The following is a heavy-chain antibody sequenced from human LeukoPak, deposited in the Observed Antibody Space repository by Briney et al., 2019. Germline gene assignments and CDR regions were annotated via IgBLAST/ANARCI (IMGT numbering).Heavy chain of an antibody. Sequence: PSETLSLTCAVYGGSFSGYYWSWIRQPPGKGLVWMGEINHSGSTNYNPSLNSLFTISVDTSKNQYFLKRSSGTAADTAVYYCARITRPPRRNFVVVPAARVSGAFDIWGQGTMVTVSS. CDR2: INHSGST. D-gene: IGHD2-2*01. V-gene: IGHV4-34*01. J-gene: IGHJ3*02. CDR1: GGSFSGYY. CDR3: ARITRPPRRNFVVVPAARVSGAFDI.